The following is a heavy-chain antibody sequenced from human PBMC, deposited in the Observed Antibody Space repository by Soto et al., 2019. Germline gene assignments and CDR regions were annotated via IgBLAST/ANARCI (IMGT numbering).Heavy chain of an antibody. D-gene: IGHD3-10*01. V-gene: IGHV3-30*18. CDR3: AKDIALVRGVIIDLDV. J-gene: IGHJ6*02. Sequence: GSLRLSCAASGFTFSNYGMHWVRQAPGKGLEWVAVTSYDGDKEYYADSVKGRFTISRDNSKNTLYLQMNSLRVEDTAVYYCAKDIALVRGVIIDLDVWGQGTTVTVYS. CDR2: TSYDGDKE. CDR1: GFTFSNYG.